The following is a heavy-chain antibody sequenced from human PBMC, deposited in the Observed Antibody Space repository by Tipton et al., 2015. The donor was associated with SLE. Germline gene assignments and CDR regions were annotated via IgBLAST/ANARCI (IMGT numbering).Heavy chain of an antibody. CDR2: IIPMFATA. V-gene: IGHV1-69*05. Sequence: QLVQSGAEVKKPGSSVKVSCKTSGDTFSSYTISWVRQAPGQGLEWMGVIIPMFATANYAQKFQARVTISTDESTSTAYMELSSLRSEDTAVYYCARGLSWGYYYYYGMDVWGQGTTVTVSS. CDR3: ARGLSWGYYYYYGMDV. D-gene: IGHD1-26*01. CDR1: GDTFSSYT. J-gene: IGHJ6*02.